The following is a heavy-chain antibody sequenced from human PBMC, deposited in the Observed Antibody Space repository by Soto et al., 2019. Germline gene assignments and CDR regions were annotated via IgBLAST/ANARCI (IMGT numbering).Heavy chain of an antibody. CDR3: AKDRGIIVKAGDAFDV. CDR2: ISDSGDRT. J-gene: IGHJ3*01. V-gene: IGHV3-23*01. D-gene: IGHD3-16*02. CDR1: GFTLSMSA. Sequence: EVQLMESGGGLVQPGGSLRLSCASSGFTLSMSAVNWVRQAPGKGLEWVSYISDSGDRTYYADSVKGRFTISRDWSKNPVTLQMDSLRAEDTAVYYCAKDRGIIVKAGDAFDVWGQGTKVTVSS.